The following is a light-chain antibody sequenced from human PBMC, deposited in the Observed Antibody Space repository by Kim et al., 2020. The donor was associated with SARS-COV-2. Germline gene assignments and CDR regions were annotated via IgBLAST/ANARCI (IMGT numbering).Light chain of an antibody. CDR2: YDS. Sequence: AQGKTAWCTGGGNKIGIKSVHWYHRKPGQAPVLVIYYDSDRPSGIPERFSGSNSGNTATLTISRVEAGDEADYYCQVWDSSSDHPVFGGGTKLTVL. J-gene: IGLJ3*02. CDR1: KIGIKS. CDR3: QVWDSSSDHPV. V-gene: IGLV3-21*04.